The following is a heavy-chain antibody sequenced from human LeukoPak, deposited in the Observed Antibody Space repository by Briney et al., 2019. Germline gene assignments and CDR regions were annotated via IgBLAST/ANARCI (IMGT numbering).Heavy chain of an antibody. CDR2: INPNSGGA. J-gene: IGHJ5*02. V-gene: IGHV1-2*02. D-gene: IGHD5-12*01. Sequence: ASVKVSCKASGYTFTGYYKHWVRQAPGQGLEWMGWINPNSGGANYAQKFQGRVTMTRDTSISTAYMELSRLISDDTAVYYCARERTGYDEEGNWFDPWGQGTLVIVSS. CDR3: ARERTGYDEEGNWFDP. CDR1: GYTFTGYY.